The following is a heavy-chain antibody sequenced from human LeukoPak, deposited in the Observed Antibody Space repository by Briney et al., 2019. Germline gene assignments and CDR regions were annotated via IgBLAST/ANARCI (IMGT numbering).Heavy chain of an antibody. CDR1: GFTFSSYA. J-gene: IGHJ4*02. V-gene: IGHV3-23*01. Sequence: GGSLRLSCAASGFTFSSYAMSWVRQAPGKGLEWVSAISGSGGSTYYADSVKGRFTISRDSSKNTLYLQMNSLRAEDTAVYYCAKDLRWLPQGIFDYWGQGTLVTVSS. D-gene: IGHD5-24*01. CDR3: AKDLRWLPQGIFDY. CDR2: ISGSGGST.